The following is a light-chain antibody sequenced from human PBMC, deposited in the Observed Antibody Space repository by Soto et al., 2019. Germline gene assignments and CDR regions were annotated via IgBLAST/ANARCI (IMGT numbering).Light chain of an antibody. CDR2: EVS. V-gene: IGLV2-14*01. Sequence: QSVLTQPASVSGSPGQSITISCTGTRSDVGGYHYVSWYQQHPGKAPKLLIYEVSNRPSGVSNRFSGSKSGNTASLTISGLQAEDEAEYYCSSYTRSSTWVFGGGTQLTVL. CDR1: RSDVGGYHY. CDR3: SSYTRSSTWV. J-gene: IGLJ3*02.